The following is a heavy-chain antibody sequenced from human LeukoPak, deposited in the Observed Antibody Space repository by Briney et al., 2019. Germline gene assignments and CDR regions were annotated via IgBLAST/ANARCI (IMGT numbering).Heavy chain of an antibody. CDR1: VGTLSSYA. CDR3: ARGVNYYDSSGYYGLGMDV. J-gene: IGHJ6*04. CDR2: IIPLFGIA. V-gene: IGHV1-69*10. Sequence: ASLKGSCKASVGTLSSYAISWVRQTPGQRLEWMGGIIPLFGIANYAQKFQGRVTLTADKSTSTAYMELSSLRSEDTGVYYCARGVNYYDSSGYYGLGMDVWGKGTTVTVSS. D-gene: IGHD3-22*01.